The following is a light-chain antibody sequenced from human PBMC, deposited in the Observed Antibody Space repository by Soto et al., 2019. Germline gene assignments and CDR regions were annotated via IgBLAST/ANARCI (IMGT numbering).Light chain of an antibody. Sequence: QLVLTQSPSASASLGASVRLTCTLSSGHSAYAIAWHQQQPQKGPRFLMKINTDGSHTKGDGIPDRFSGSRSGAERYLTISGLQSEDEADYFCQTWGTDAHVVFGGGTKLTVL. V-gene: IGLV4-69*01. CDR3: QTWGTDAHVV. CDR1: SGHSAYA. J-gene: IGLJ2*01. CDR2: INTDGSH.